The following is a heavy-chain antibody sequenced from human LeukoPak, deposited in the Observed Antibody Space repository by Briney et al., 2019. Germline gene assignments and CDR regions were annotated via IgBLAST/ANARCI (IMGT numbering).Heavy chain of an antibody. D-gene: IGHD3-22*01. CDR1: GFTFSRNA. V-gene: IGHV3-30-3*02. CDR3: AKWTSVDSSGYLDY. J-gene: IGHJ4*02. Sequence: GGSLRLSCAASGFTFSRNAMHWVRQAPGKGLEWVAVISYDGNNKWYADSVKGRFTISRDNSKNTLYLQMNSLRAEDTAVYYCAKWTSVDSSGYLDYWGQGTLVTVSS. CDR2: ISYDGNNK.